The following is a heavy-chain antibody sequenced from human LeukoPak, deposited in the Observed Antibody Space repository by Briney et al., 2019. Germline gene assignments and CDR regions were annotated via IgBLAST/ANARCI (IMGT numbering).Heavy chain of an antibody. Sequence: GGSLRLSCAASGFTFSSYSMNWVRQAPGKGLELVSSISSSSSYIYYADSVKGRFTISRDNAKNSLYLQMNSLRAEDTAVYYCARDPQWLQGDNYDYWGQGTLVTVSS. CDR3: ARDPQWLQGDNYDY. CDR1: GFTFSSYS. D-gene: IGHD5-24*01. CDR2: ISSSSSYI. V-gene: IGHV3-21*01. J-gene: IGHJ4*02.